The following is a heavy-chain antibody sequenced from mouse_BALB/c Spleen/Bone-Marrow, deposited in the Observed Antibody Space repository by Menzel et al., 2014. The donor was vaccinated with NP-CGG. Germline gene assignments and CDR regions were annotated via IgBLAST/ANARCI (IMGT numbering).Heavy chain of an antibody. Sequence: EVNVVESGGGLVKPGGSLKLSCAASGFTFSDYYMYWVRQTPEKRLEWVATISDGGSYTYYPDSVKGRFTISRDNAKNNLYLQMSSLKSEDTAMYYCAREDDDGSWCAYWGQGTLVTVSA. CDR3: AREDDDGSWCAY. CDR2: ISDGGSYT. V-gene: IGHV5-4*02. CDR1: GFTFSDYY. J-gene: IGHJ3*01. D-gene: IGHD2-12*01.